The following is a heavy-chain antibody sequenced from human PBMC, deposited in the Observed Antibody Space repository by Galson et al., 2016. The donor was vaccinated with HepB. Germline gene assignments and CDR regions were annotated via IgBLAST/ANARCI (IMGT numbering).Heavy chain of an antibody. D-gene: IGHD2-2*01. CDR3: AKGGVPAVYYYYGMDV. V-gene: IGHV3-23*01. J-gene: IGHJ6*02. CDR2: ISGSGGST. CDR1: GFTFNSYA. Sequence: SLRLSCAVSGFTFNSYAMTWVRQAPGKGLEWVSGISGSGGSTYYADSVKGRFTISRDNSKKRLYLQMNSLRAEDTAVYYCAKGGVPAVYYYYGMDVWGQGTTVTVSS.